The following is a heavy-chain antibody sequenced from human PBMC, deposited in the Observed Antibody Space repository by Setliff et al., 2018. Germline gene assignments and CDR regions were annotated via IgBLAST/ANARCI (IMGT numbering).Heavy chain of an antibody. CDR2: ISGSGGST. Sequence: LRLSCAASGFTFSSYAMSWVRQAPGKGLEWVSAISGSGGSTYYADSVKGRFTISRDNSKNTLYLQMNSLRPEDTAVYYCARPLSSSWYVGLDSWGQGTLV. J-gene: IGHJ4*02. CDR1: GFTFSSYA. D-gene: IGHD6-13*01. V-gene: IGHV3-23*01. CDR3: ARPLSSSWYVGLDS.